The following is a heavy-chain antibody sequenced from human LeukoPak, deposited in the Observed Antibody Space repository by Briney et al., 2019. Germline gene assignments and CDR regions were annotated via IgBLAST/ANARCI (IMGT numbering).Heavy chain of an antibody. CDR3: ARGSSYGFSMGY. V-gene: IGHV1-46*01. Sequence: ASVKVSCKAFGYTFTSNYMHWVRQAPGQGPEWMGVISPSGGSTTYAQKFQGRVTLTRDMSTSTDYLELSSLRSEDTAVYYCARGSSYGFSMGYWGQGTLVTVSS. J-gene: IGHJ4*02. D-gene: IGHD5-18*01. CDR1: GYTFTSNY. CDR2: ISPSGGST.